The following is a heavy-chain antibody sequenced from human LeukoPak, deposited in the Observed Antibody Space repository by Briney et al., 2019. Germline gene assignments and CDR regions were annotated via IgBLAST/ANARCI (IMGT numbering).Heavy chain of an antibody. CDR1: RFTFSSYG. CDR3: AKGDTAMVRRAFDI. V-gene: IGHV3-30*02. CDR2: IRYDGSNK. J-gene: IGHJ3*02. Sequence: PGGSLRLSCAASRFTFSSYGMHWVRQAPGKGLEWVAFIRYDGSNKYYADSVKGRFTISRDSSKNTLYLQMNSLRAEDTAVYYCAKGDTAMVRRAFDIWGQGTMVTVSS. D-gene: IGHD5-18*01.